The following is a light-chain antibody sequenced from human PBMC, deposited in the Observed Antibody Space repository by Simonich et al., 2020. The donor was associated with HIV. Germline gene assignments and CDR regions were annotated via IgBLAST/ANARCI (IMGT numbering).Light chain of an antibody. Sequence: QSALTQPASVSGSPGQSITISCTETSSDVGSYNLVSWYQQHPGKAPKLIIYEGSNRPSGVSNRCSGSKSGNTASLTISGLQAEDEADYYCCSYAGSSTWVFGGGTKLTVL. V-gene: IGLV2-23*01. CDR1: SSDVGSYNL. CDR2: EGS. J-gene: IGLJ3*02. CDR3: CSYAGSSTWV.